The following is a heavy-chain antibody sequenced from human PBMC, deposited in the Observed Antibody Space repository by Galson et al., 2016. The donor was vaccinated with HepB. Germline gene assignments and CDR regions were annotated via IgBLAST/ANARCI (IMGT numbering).Heavy chain of an antibody. J-gene: IGHJ4*02. Sequence: GDSVSSNSAAWNWIRQSPSRGLEWLGRTYYKSKWHDDYAVSVESRIIINPDTSKNQFSLHLNSVTPEDTAVYYCARDSFDSHGSGSPLFDYWGQGTLVTVSS. CDR3: ARDSFDSHGSGSPLFDY. V-gene: IGHV6-1*01. CDR1: GDSVSSNSAA. CDR2: TYYKSKWHD. D-gene: IGHD3-10*01.